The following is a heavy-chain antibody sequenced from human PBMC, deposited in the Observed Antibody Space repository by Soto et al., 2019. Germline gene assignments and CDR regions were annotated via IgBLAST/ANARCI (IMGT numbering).Heavy chain of an antibody. V-gene: IGHV3-9*01. Sequence: SLKISCAASGFTFDDYAMHWVRQAPGKGLEWVSGISWNSGSIGYADSVKGRFTISRDNAKNSLYLQMNSLRAEDTALYYCAKEYCSGGSCYGSFDYWGQGTLVTVSS. J-gene: IGHJ4*02. CDR1: GFTFDDYA. CDR2: ISWNSGSI. D-gene: IGHD2-15*01. CDR3: AKEYCSGGSCYGSFDY.